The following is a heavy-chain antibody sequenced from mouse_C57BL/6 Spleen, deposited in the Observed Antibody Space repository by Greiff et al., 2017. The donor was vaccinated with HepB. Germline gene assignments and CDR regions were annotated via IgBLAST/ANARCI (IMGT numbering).Heavy chain of an antibody. J-gene: IGHJ3*01. CDR2: INPNYGTT. D-gene: IGHD2-4*01. CDR1: GYSFTDYN. CDR3: ARWGGYDYDVGWFAY. Sequence: VHVKQSGPELVKPGASVKISCKASGYSFTDYNMNWVKQRNGKSLEWIGVINPNYGTTSYNQKFKVKATLTVDQSSSTAYMQLNSQTSEDSAVYYCARWGGYDYDVGWFAYWGQGTLVTVSA. V-gene: IGHV1-39*01.